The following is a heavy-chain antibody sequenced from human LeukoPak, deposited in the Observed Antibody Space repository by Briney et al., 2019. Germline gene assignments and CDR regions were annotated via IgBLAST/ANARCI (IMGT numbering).Heavy chain of an antibody. CDR2: IFYRGST. J-gene: IGHJ4*02. Sequence: SETLSLTCTVSGGSISSYYWSWLRQPPGKGLEWIGYIFYRGSTNYNPSLKSRVTISVDTSKNQFSLKLSSVTAADTAVYYCARHGSVSSGALVWGQGTLVTVSS. V-gene: IGHV4-59*08. CDR1: GGSISSYY. CDR3: ARHGSVSSGALV. D-gene: IGHD3-22*01.